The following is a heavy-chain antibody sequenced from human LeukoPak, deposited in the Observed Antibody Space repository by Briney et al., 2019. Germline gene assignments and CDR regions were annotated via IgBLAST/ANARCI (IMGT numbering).Heavy chain of an antibody. CDR3: VTEYYGSLNY. Sequence: GGSLRLSCAGSGFTFSDAWMSWVRQAPGKGLEWVGRIKSNPAGGTTDYAAPVKGRFTISRDDSKNTLYLQMNSLIIEDTAVYFCVTEYYGSLNYWGQGTLVTASS. J-gene: IGHJ4*02. CDR2: IKSNPAGGTT. V-gene: IGHV3-15*01. CDR1: GFTFSDAW. D-gene: IGHD3-10*01.